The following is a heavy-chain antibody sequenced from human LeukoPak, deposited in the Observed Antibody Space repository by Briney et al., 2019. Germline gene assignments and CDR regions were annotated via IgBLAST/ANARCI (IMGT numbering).Heavy chain of an antibody. J-gene: IGHJ4*02. CDR3: ARDGGLGFGEISAFDY. Sequence: GGSLRLSCAASGFTFSSYSMNWVRQAPGKGLEWVSYISSSSSTIYYADSVKGRFTISRDNAKNSLYLQMNSLRAEDTAVYSCARDGGLGFGEISAFDYWGQGTLVTVSS. CDR1: GFTFSSYS. CDR2: ISSSSSTI. V-gene: IGHV3-48*04. D-gene: IGHD3-10*01.